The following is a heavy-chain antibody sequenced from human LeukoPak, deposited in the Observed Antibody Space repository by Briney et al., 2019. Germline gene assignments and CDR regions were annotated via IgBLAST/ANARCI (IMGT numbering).Heavy chain of an antibody. CDR3: ARAPITSPFYFDC. Sequence: GGSLRLSCTASGFAFDEHGMSWVRQVPEKGLEWVSGINWSGGSTGYSDPVRGRFTISRDNAKNSLYLQMDSLRAEDTALYYCARAPITSPFYFDCWGQGTLVTVSS. CDR2: INWSGGST. CDR1: GFAFDEHG. D-gene: IGHD2-2*01. V-gene: IGHV3-20*04. J-gene: IGHJ4*02.